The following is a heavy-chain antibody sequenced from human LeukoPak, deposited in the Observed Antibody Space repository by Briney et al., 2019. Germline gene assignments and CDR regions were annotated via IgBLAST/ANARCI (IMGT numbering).Heavy chain of an antibody. CDR2: INWDGGST. J-gene: IGHJ4*02. Sequence: GSLRLSCAASGFTFDDYGMSWVCQAPGKGLEWVSGINWDGGSTGYADSVKGRFTISRDNAKNSLYLQMNSLRAEDTALYYCARASIAAAANFDYWGQGTLVTVSS. D-gene: IGHD6-13*01. CDR1: GFTFDDYG. CDR3: ARASIAAAANFDY. V-gene: IGHV3-20*04.